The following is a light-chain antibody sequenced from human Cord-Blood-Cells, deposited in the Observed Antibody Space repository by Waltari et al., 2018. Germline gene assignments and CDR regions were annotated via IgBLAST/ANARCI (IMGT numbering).Light chain of an antibody. Sequence: ELVSTQSPATPSLSPGYRATLPCRDSQSVSSYLAWYPQKTGQAPRLPIYDASNRATGIPARFSGSGSGTDFTLTISSLEPEDFAVYYCQQRSNWPIFTFGPGTKVDIK. J-gene: IGKJ3*01. CDR3: QQRSNWPIFT. V-gene: IGKV3-11*01. CDR2: DAS. CDR1: QSVSSY.